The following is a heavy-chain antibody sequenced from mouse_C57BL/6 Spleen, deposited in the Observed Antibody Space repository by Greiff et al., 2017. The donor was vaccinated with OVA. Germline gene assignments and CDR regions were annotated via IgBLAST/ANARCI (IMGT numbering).Heavy chain of an antibody. Sequence: LQESGPELVKPGASVKISCKASGYAFSSSWMNWVKQRPGKGLEWIGRIYPGDGDTNYNGKFKGKATLTADKSSSTAYMQLSSLTSEDSAVYFCARETITTVVARYFDVWGTGTTVTVSS. CDR2: IYPGDGDT. D-gene: IGHD1-1*01. V-gene: IGHV1-82*01. CDR1: GYAFSSSW. CDR3: ARETITTVVARYFDV. J-gene: IGHJ1*03.